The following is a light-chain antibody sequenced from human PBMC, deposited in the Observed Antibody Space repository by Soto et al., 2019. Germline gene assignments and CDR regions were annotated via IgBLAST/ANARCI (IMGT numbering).Light chain of an antibody. V-gene: IGKV1-39*01. Sequence: DIQMTQSPSSLSASVGDRVTITCRASQSISSYLNWYQQKPGKAPKLLIYAASSLQSGVPSRFSGSGSVTDFTLTISSLQPEDFATYYCQQRWAFGQGTKVDIK. CDR3: QQRWA. CDR2: AAS. J-gene: IGKJ1*01. CDR1: QSISSY.